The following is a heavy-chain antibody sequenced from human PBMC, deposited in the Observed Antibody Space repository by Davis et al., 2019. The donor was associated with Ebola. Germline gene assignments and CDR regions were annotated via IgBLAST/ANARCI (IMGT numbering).Heavy chain of an antibody. J-gene: IGHJ4*02. CDR2: INPHNGNT. CDR1: GYTFTNYG. Sequence: ASVKVSCKASGYTFTNYGITWVRQAPGQGLEWMGWINPHNGNTNYAQNVQGRVIMTTGTATTTAYMEVGGLRSDDTAVYYCARAQFPTTSDHWGQGTLVTVSS. D-gene: IGHD1-1*01. CDR3: ARAQFPTTSDH. V-gene: IGHV1-18*04.